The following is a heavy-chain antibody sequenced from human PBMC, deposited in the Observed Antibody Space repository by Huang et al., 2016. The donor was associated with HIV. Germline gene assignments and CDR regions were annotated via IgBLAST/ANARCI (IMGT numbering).Heavy chain of an antibody. Sequence: QVQLQESGPGLVKPSETLSLTCTVSGGSISSHHYSWIRQPPGKGLEWLGIISYSGSTNYLPSRKSRATISLDTSKNHVSLRLRSVTAADTAVYYCARVARGPNWYFDLWGRGTLVTVSS. D-gene: IGHD2-15*01. CDR1: GGSISSHH. CDR2: ISYSGST. V-gene: IGHV4-59*11. J-gene: IGHJ2*01. CDR3: ARVARGPNWYFDL.